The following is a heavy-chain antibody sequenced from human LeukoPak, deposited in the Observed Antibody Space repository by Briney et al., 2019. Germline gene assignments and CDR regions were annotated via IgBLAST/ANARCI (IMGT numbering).Heavy chain of an antibody. J-gene: IGHJ4*02. CDR2: ISSSGSTI. D-gene: IGHD5-12*01. CDR1: GFTFTSYE. CDR3: ARIMVATTREAFDY. Sequence: GESLKISCAASGFTFTSYEMNWVRQAPGKGLEWVSYISSSGSTIYYADSVRGRFTISRDNAKNSLYLQMNSLRAEDTAVYYCARIMVATTREAFDYWGQGTLVTVSS. V-gene: IGHV3-48*03.